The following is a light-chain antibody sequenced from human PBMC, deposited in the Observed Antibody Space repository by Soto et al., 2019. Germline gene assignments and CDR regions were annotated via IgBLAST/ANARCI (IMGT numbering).Light chain of an antibody. CDR3: MQGTPWHPT. CDR2: KVS. V-gene: IGKV2-30*02. CDR1: QSLVHSDGNTY. J-gene: IGKJ1*01. Sequence: EVVITQSPLSLPVTLGQPASISCRSSQSLVHSDGNTYLNXXQQRPGQSPRSLIYKVSNRDSGVQDRFSGSGSGTDFTLKISSVEAEDFGVYYCMQGTPWHPTFGQVTKVDIK.